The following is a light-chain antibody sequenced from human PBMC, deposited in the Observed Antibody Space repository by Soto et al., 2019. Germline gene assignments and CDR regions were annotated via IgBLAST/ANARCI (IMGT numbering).Light chain of an antibody. CDR1: QGIRFW. J-gene: IGKJ2*01. Sequence: DIQMTQSPSSVSASVGDRVTITCRASQGIRFWLAWYQQKPGKAPNLLIYGASTLQSGVPSRFSGSGGGTDVTLTLSSLQPEDSATYYCQQANSSPFTFCQGTKLEIK. V-gene: IGKV1-12*01. CDR2: GAS. CDR3: QQANSSPFT.